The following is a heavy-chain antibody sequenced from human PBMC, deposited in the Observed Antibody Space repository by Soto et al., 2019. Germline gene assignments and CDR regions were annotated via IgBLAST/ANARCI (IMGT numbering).Heavy chain of an antibody. CDR3: AREKRANGYFDY. D-gene: IGHD6-25*01. CDR1: GFTFSSYW. J-gene: IGHJ4*02. Sequence: EVQLVESGGGWVRPGGSLRLYGAGAGFTFSSYWRSWVRKAPGKGLEWGANIKQEGSEKYYVDSVNGRFTISRDNAKNSLYLQMHSLRVEDTAVYYCAREKRANGYFDYWGQGTLVAVSP. CDR2: IKQEGSEK. V-gene: IGHV3-7*01.